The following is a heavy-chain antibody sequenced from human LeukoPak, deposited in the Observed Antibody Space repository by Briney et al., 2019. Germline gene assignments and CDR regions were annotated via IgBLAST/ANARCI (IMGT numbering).Heavy chain of an antibody. CDR1: GYTFTSYG. J-gene: IGHJ4*02. D-gene: IGHD3-22*01. V-gene: IGHV1-18*01. CDR2: ISAYNGNT. CDR3: ARNKKDYYDSSGYFDY. Sequence: GASVKVSCKASGYTFTSYGINWVRQAPGQGLEWMGWISAYNGNTNYAQKLQGRVTMTTDTSTSTAYMELRSLRSDDTAVYYCARNKKDYYDSSGYFDYWGQGTLVTVSS.